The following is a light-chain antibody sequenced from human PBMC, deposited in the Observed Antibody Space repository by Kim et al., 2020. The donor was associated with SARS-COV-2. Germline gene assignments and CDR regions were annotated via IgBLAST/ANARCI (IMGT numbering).Light chain of an antibody. CDR3: CSYAGTYAV. V-gene: IGLV2-11*03. CDR1: SSDVGGYDY. J-gene: IGLJ2*01. Sequence: PVQSVPLSCTGTSSDVGGYDYVSWYQQHPGKAPKLMIYDVSKRPSGVPDRFSGSKSGNTASLTVSGLQAEDEADYYCCSYAGTYAVFGGGTQLTVL. CDR2: DVS.